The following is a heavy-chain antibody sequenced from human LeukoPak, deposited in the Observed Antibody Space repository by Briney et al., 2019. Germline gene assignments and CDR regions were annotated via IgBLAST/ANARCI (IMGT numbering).Heavy chain of an antibody. V-gene: IGHV1-18*01. J-gene: IGHJ4*02. D-gene: IGHD4-17*01. CDR1: GYTFTSYG. Sequence: ASVKVSCKASGYTFTSYGISWVRQAPGQGLEWMGWISAYNGNTNYAQKLQGRVTMTTDTSTSTAYMEPRSLRSDDTAVYYCARVRKTTVITLFDYWGQGTLVTVSS. CDR3: ARVRKTTVITLFDY. CDR2: ISAYNGNT.